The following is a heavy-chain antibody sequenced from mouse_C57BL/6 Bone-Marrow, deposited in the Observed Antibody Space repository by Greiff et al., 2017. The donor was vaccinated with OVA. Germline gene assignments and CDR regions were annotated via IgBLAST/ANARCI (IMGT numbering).Heavy chain of an antibody. CDR2: ISYDGSN. D-gene: IGHD1-1*01. CDR1: GYSITSGYY. Sequence: ESGPGLVKPSPSLSLTCSVTGYSITSGYYWTWIRQFPGNKLEWMGYISYDGSNNYNPSLKNRISITRDTSKNQFFLKLNSVTTEDTATYYCARSGGYYGSSYWYFDVWGTGTTVTVSS. V-gene: IGHV3-6*01. CDR3: ARSGGYYGSSYWYFDV. J-gene: IGHJ1*03.